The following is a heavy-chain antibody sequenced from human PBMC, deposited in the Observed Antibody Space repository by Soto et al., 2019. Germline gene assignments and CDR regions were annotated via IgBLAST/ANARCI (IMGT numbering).Heavy chain of an antibody. D-gene: IGHD3-16*01. CDR1: GFKFSNYA. J-gene: IGHJ4*02. CDR3: AKDRRAGGNSAFYFDF. V-gene: IGHV3-23*01. CDR2: ISATGGGT. Sequence: LRLSCAASGFKFSNYAMSWVRQAPGKGLEWVSLISATGGGTYYADSVKGRFTISRDNSHNTLYLQVHSLTAEDTAVYYCAKDRRAGGNSAFYFDFWGQGAQVTV.